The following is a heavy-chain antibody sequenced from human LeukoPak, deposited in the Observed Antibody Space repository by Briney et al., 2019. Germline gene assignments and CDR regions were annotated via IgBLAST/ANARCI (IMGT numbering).Heavy chain of an antibody. J-gene: IGHJ4*02. V-gene: IGHV4-59*01. CDR1: GDSINNYF. CDR2: IYYSGTT. D-gene: IGHD2-21*02. CDR3: ARGHCSSGDCLSFDL. Sequence: PSETLSLTCTVSGDSINNYFWSWIRQPPGKGLEWIGYIYYSGTTNSNPSLTSRVTISLDTSKNQFSLRLSSVTAADTAVYYSARGHCSSGDCLSFDLWGQGTLVTVSS.